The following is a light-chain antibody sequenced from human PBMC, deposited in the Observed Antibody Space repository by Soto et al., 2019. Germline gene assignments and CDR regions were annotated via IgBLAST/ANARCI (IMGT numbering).Light chain of an antibody. V-gene: IGKV1-39*01. Sequence: DIQLTQSPSFPSASVGDRVTITCRASQSISSYLNWYQQKPGKAPKLLIFAASNLQSGVPSRFSGSGSGTDSTLTISSLQAEDFATYYCQQNYITPPWTFGPGTKVDIK. CDR2: AAS. CDR1: QSISSY. J-gene: IGKJ1*01. CDR3: QQNYITPPWT.